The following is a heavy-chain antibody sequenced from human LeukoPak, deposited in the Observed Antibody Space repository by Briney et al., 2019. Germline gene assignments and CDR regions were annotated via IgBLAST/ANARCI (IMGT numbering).Heavy chain of an antibody. CDR2: IRGKIDGGTT. J-gene: IGHJ2*01. Sequence: GGSLRLSCAASGLSFSNAWMSWVRQAPGKGLEWLGRIRGKIDGGTTDYAAPVKGRFTISRDDSENTLYLHLTSLKSEDAAVYYCTTLGGDNWFDWYFDLWGRGTLVAVSS. D-gene: IGHD1-1*01. CDR3: TTLGGDNWFDWYFDL. CDR1: GLSFSNAW. V-gene: IGHV3-15*01.